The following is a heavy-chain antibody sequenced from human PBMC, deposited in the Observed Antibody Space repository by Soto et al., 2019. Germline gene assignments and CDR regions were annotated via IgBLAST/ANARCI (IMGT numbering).Heavy chain of an antibody. CDR3: ARGNYYGMDV. CDR2: IYSDGRNI. V-gene: IGHV3-74*01. CDR1: GFTFSSYA. J-gene: IGHJ6*02. Sequence: GGSLRLSCAASGFTFSSYAMHWVRQAPGKGLEWVSRIYSDGRNIFYADSVKGRFTMSRDNAKSTVSLQMNSLRAEDTAVYYCARGNYYGMDVWGQGTTVTVSS.